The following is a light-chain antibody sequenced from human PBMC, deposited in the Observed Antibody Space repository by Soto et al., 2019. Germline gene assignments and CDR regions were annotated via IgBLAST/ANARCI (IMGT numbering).Light chain of an antibody. CDR2: EAS. CDR1: QGISRW. CDR3: QQVSSFPLT. J-gene: IGKJ4*01. Sequence: DIQMTQSPSSVSASVGDRVTITCRASQGISRWLGWYQQKPGKGPKLLIYEASTLQRGVPSRFSGYGSGTKFPLTINSLQPEDFATYFCQQVSSFPLTFGGGTKVQIK. V-gene: IGKV1D-12*01.